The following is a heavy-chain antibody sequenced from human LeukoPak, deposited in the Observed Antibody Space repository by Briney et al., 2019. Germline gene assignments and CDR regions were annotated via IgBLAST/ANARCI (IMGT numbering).Heavy chain of an antibody. CDR1: GFTFSSYS. D-gene: IGHD3-3*02. CDR2: INPAGSTT. Sequence: SGGSLRLSCAASGFTFSSYSMNWVRRAPGQGLEWVANINPAGSTTDYVDSVRGRFTISRDNAKNSLFLQMNSLRAEDTAVYYCASDTFRSNWFDPWGQGTLVTVSS. CDR3: ASDTFRSNWFDP. V-gene: IGHV3-7*05. J-gene: IGHJ5*02.